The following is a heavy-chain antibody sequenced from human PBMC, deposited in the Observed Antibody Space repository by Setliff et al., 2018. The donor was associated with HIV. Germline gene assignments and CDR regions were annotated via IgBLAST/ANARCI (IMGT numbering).Heavy chain of an antibody. CDR3: ARGSPGVVIIPDS. J-gene: IGHJ5*02. V-gene: IGHV3-21*01. D-gene: IGHD3-22*01. Sequence: GGSLRLSCVASGFTFRSYWMTWVRQAPGKGLEWVASISPAGSFMYYRDSLKGRFTISRDDAKTSLNLQMNSLKVEDTAIYFCARGSPGVVIIPDSWGQGTLVTVSS. CDR1: GFTFRSYW. CDR2: ISPAGSFM.